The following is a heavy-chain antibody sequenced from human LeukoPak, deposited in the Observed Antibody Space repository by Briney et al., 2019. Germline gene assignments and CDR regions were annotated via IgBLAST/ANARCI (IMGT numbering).Heavy chain of an antibody. V-gene: IGHV5-51*01. Sequence: GESLKISCKGSGYRFTSYWIGWVRQMPGKGLDWMGIIYPDDSDTRYSPSFQGQVTISADKSISTAYLQWSSLKASDTAMYYCATIPRGRDGYNYLDYWGQGTRVTVSS. D-gene: IGHD5-24*01. CDR3: ATIPRGRDGYNYLDY. CDR2: IYPDDSDT. CDR1: GYRFTSYW. J-gene: IGHJ4*02.